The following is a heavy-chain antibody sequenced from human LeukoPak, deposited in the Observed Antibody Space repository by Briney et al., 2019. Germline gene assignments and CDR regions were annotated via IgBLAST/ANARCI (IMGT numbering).Heavy chain of an antibody. D-gene: IGHD6-19*01. J-gene: IGHJ4*02. CDR2: ISSSSSYI. CDR1: GFTFSSYS. CDR3: ARVQWLATGYYFDY. Sequence: GGSLRLSCAASGFTFSSYSMNWVRQAPGKGLEWVSSISSSSSYIYYADSVKGRFTISRDNAKNSLYLQMNSLRADDTAVYYCARVQWLATGYYFDYWGQGTLVTVSS. V-gene: IGHV3-21*01.